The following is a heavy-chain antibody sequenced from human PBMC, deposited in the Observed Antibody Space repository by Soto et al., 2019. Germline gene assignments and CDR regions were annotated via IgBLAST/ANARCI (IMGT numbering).Heavy chain of an antibody. Sequence: ASVKVSCKASGGTFSSYAISWVRQAPGQGLEWMGGIIPIFGTANYAQKFQGRVTITAVESTSTAYMELSSLRSEDTAVYYCARLSYSSSHQDYYYGMDVWGQGTTVTVSS. D-gene: IGHD6-6*01. CDR1: GGTFSSYA. CDR3: ARLSYSSSHQDYYYGMDV. V-gene: IGHV1-69*13. J-gene: IGHJ6*02. CDR2: IIPIFGTA.